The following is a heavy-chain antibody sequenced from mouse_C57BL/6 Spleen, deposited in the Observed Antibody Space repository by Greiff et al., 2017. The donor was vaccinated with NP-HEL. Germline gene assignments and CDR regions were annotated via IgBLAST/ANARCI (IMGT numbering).Heavy chain of an antibody. CDR2: IDPSDSYT. CDR1: GYTFTSYW. V-gene: IGHV1-69*01. CDR3: ARRATVVLYYYAMDY. J-gene: IGHJ4*01. Sequence: QVQLQQPGAELVMPGASVKLSCKASGYTFTSYWMHWVKQRPGQGLEWIGEIDPSDSYTNYNQKFKGKSTLTVDKSSSTAYMQLSSLTSEDSAVYYCARRATVVLYYYAMDYWGQGTSVTVSS. D-gene: IGHD1-1*01.